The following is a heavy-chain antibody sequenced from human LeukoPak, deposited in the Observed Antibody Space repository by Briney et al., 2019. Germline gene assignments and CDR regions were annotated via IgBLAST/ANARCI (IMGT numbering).Heavy chain of an antibody. CDR3: ARGSSYPAANVDY. Sequence: GGSLRLSCAASGFTFSDYYMSWIRQAPGKGLEWVSYISNSGSTIDYADSVKGRFTFSRDNAKNSLYLQMNSLRAEDTALYYCARGSSYPAANVDYWGQGTLVTVSS. J-gene: IGHJ4*02. CDR2: ISNSGSTI. D-gene: IGHD2-2*01. CDR1: GFTFSDYY. V-gene: IGHV3-11*01.